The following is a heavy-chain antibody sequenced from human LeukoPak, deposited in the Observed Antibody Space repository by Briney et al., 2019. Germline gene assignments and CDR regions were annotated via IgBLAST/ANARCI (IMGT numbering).Heavy chain of an antibody. V-gene: IGHV4-34*01. CDR2: INHSGSS. J-gene: IGHJ6*03. CDR1: GGSFSGYY. CDR3: ASIRPVVVPAGHRDYYYYYMDV. Sequence: SETLSLTCAVYGGSFSGYYWNWIRQPPGKGLEWIGEINHSGSSNYNPSLKSRVTISVDTSKNQFSLKLSSVTAADTAVYYCASIRPVVVPAGHRDYYYYYMDVWGKGTTVTVSS. D-gene: IGHD2-2*01.